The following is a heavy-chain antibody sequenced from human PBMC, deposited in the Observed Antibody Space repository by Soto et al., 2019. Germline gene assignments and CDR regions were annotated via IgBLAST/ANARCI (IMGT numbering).Heavy chain of an antibody. CDR3: ASRLGYGYAMDV. J-gene: IGHJ6*02. CDR1: GDSISSGGYY. V-gene: IGHV4-39*01. D-gene: IGHD5-12*01. Sequence: QLQLQQSGPGLVKPSETLSLSCSVSGDSISSGGYYWVWIRQPPGKGLEWIGSIYYDGNTFYNASLNSRLTISRDTSKNQLSLKLSSVTAADTAVYYCASRLGYGYAMDVWGQGTTVTVSS. CDR2: IYYDGNT.